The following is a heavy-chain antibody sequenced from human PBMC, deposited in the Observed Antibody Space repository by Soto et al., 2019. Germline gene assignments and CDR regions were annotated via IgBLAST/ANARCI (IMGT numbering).Heavy chain of an antibody. Sequence: ASVKVSCKASGGTFSSYAISWVRQAPGQGLEWMGGIIPIFGTANYAQKFQGRVTITADESTSTAYMELSSLRSEDTAVYYCARGPDSYTWYFDYWGQGTLVTVSS. J-gene: IGHJ4*02. CDR1: GGTFSSYA. V-gene: IGHV1-69*13. D-gene: IGHD3-16*02. CDR2: IIPIFGTA. CDR3: ARGPDSYTWYFDY.